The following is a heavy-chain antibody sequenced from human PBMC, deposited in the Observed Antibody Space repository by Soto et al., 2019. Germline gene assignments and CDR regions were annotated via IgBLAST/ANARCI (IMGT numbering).Heavy chain of an antibody. CDR1: GGSISSSSYY. CDR3: ASWGGIASPAYDGSLAPYDY. V-gene: IGHV4-39*01. D-gene: IGHD6-13*01. J-gene: IGHJ4*02. Sequence: PSETLSLTCTVSGGSISSSSYYWGWIRQPPGKGLEWIGSIYYSGSTYYNPSLKSRVTISRDNSKNTLFLQVNSLREEDTAVYYCASWGGIASPAYDGSLAPYDYWGQGTLVTVSS. CDR2: IYYSGST.